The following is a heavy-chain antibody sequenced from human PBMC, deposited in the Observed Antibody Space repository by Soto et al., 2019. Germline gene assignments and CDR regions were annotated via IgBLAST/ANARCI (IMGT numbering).Heavy chain of an antibody. D-gene: IGHD6-6*01. Sequence: XSVKVSCKASGYTFIDYYMHWVRQAPGQGLEWMGWINPNSGGTNYAQKFQGRVTMTRDTSISTAYMELNRLTSDDTAVYYCARGRRSSSSPNDYWGQGTLVTVSS. CDR1: GYTFIDYY. J-gene: IGHJ4*02. CDR3: ARGRRSSSSPNDY. V-gene: IGHV1-2*02. CDR2: INPNSGGT.